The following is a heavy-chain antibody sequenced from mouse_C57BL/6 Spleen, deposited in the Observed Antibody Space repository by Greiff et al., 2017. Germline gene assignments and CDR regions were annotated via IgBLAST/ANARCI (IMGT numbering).Heavy chain of an antibody. V-gene: IGHV1-53*01. CDR3: ARRRVTLDY. D-gene: IGHD2-1*01. Sequence: QVQLQQPGTELVTPGASVKLPCKASGYTFTSYWLHWVQQSPGQGLEWIGTINPSIGGTNYNEKFKSKAPLPVDKSSSTAYMQLSSKTSADAAVYYCARRRVTLDYWGQGTTLTVSA. CDR2: INPSIGGT. CDR1: GYTFTSYW. J-gene: IGHJ2*01.